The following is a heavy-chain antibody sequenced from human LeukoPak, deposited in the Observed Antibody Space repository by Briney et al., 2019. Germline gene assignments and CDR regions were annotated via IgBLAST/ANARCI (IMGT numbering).Heavy chain of an antibody. V-gene: IGHV1-8*01. J-gene: IGHJ4*02. CDR3: ATEGGQQLVRGTFVEYFDY. Sequence: AAVKVSCKASGYTFTSYDINWVRQATGQGLEWMGWMNPNSGNTGYAQKFQGRVTMTRNTSISTAYMELSSLRSEDTAVYYCATEGGQQLVRGTFVEYFDYWGQGTLVTVSS. CDR1: GYTFTSYD. CDR2: MNPNSGNT. D-gene: IGHD6-13*01.